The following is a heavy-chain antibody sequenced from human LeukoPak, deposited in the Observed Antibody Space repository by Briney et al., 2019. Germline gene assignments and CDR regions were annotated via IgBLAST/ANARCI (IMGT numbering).Heavy chain of an antibody. CDR2: IFYSGST. D-gene: IGHD4-17*01. J-gene: IGHJ6*03. Sequence: PSETLSLTCTVSGGSISSYYWSWIRQPPGKGLEWIGFIFYSGSTNYNPSLKSRVTISVDTSKNHFSLNLSSVTAADTAVYYCARGGDYADRDVWGKGTPVTVSS. CDR1: GGSISSYY. V-gene: IGHV4-59*01. CDR3: ARGGDYADRDV.